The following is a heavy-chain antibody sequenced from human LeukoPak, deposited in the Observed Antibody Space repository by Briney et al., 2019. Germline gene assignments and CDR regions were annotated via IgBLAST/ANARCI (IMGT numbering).Heavy chain of an antibody. D-gene: IGHD3-3*01. Sequence: GGILRRSCAASGFTSSSYSMNWVRQAPGKVLERGSSISSSSSYIYYADSVKGRFTISRDNAKNSLYLQMNSLRAEDTAVYYCARGLTYYDFWSGYCLDYWGQGTLVTVSS. CDR3: ARGLTYYDFWSGYCLDY. V-gene: IGHV3-21*01. CDR2: ISSSSSYI. J-gene: IGHJ4*02. CDR1: GFTSSSYS.